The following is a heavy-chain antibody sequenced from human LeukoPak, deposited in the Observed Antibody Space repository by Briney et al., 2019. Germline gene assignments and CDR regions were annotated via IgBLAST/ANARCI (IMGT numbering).Heavy chain of an antibody. Sequence: GGSLRLSCAASGFTFSSYSMNWVRQAPGKGLEWLSYISSSSSTIYYADSVKGRFTISRDNAKNSLYLQMNSLRAEDTAVYYCARAGNYYGSGSYYTPDYWGQETLVTVSS. CDR1: GFTFSSYS. J-gene: IGHJ4*02. CDR3: ARAGNYYGSGSYYTPDY. CDR2: ISSSSSTI. V-gene: IGHV3-48*01. D-gene: IGHD3-10*01.